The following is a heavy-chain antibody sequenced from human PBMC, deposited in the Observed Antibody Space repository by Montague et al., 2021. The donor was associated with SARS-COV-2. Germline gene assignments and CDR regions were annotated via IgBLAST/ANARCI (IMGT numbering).Heavy chain of an antibody. CDR2: ISGSGSYK. CDR1: GFPFNNYA. D-gene: IGHD2-15*01. J-gene: IGHJ2*01. Sequence: SLRLSCAASGFPFNNYAMNWVRQAPGKGLEWVSCISGSGSYKYYADSVKGRFTVSRDNAKNSVYLQMDSLRVEDTAVYYCVGERGLPPTVHWYFDLWGRGTLVTVSS. CDR3: VGERGLPPTVHWYFDL. V-gene: IGHV3-21*06.